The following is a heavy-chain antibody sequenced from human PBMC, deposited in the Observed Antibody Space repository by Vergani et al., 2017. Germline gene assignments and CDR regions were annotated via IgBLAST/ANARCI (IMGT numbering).Heavy chain of an antibody. CDR2: ISAYNGNT. V-gene: IGHV1-18*04. D-gene: IGHD3-9*01. J-gene: IGHJ4*02. CDR3: ARDKDILTGYYGGSAIDY. Sequence: VQLVQSGAEVKKPGASVKVSCKASGYTFTSYGISWVRQAPGQGLEWMGWISAYNGNTNYAQKLQGRVTMTTDTSTSTAYMELRSLRSDDTAVYYCARDKDILTGYYGGSAIDYWGQGTLVTVSS. CDR1: GYTFTSYG.